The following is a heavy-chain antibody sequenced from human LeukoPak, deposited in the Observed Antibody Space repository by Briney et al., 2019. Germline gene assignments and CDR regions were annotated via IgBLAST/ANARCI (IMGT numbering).Heavy chain of an antibody. CDR1: GGSFSGYY. Sequence: SETLSLTCAVYGGSFSGYYWSWIRQPPGKGLEWIGEINHSGSTNYNPSLKSRVTISVDTSKNQFSLKLSSVTAADTAVYYCARESLGAFDIWGQGTMVTVSS. CDR2: INHSGST. CDR3: ARESLGAFDI. D-gene: IGHD3-3*01. J-gene: IGHJ3*02. V-gene: IGHV4-34*01.